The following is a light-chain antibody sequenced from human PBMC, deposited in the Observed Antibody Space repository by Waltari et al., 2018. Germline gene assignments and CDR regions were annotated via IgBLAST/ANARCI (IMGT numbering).Light chain of an antibody. CDR1: QNVNTY. Sequence: NVLTQSPATLSLSPGESATLSCRASQNVNTYLAWYQQKPGQPPRLLIYDASKRATGIPARFSGSGSGTDFTLTISSLEPEDFALYYCQQRFTRPPGYTFGQGTKLEIK. CDR2: DAS. CDR3: QQRFTRPPGYT. J-gene: IGKJ2*01. V-gene: IGKV3-11*01.